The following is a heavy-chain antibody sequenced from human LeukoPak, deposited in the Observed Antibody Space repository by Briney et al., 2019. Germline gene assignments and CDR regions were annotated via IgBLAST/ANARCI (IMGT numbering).Heavy chain of an antibody. CDR1: GFTFSSYG. CDR3: AKDLHYSVSEGYFDY. Sequence: GGSLRLSCAASGFTFSSYGMHWVRQAPGKGLEWVAVISYDGSNKYYADSVKGRFTISRDNSKNTLYLQMNSLRAEDTAVYYCAKDLHYSVSEGYFDYWGQGTLVTVSS. J-gene: IGHJ4*02. CDR2: ISYDGSNK. V-gene: IGHV3-30*18. D-gene: IGHD2-15*01.